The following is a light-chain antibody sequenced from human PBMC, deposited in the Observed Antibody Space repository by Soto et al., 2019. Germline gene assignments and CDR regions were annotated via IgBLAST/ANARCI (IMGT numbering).Light chain of an antibody. V-gene: IGKV3-20*01. CDR3: QQYGSSLST. J-gene: IGKJ1*01. CDR2: ATS. CDR1: QSVSSN. Sequence: EVVLTQSPATLSLSPGERATLSCRASQSVSSNLAWYQQKSGQAPRLLIYATSSRATDIPDRFIGYGSGTDFTLTISGLEPEDFAVYYCQQYGSSLSTFGQGTTGDIK.